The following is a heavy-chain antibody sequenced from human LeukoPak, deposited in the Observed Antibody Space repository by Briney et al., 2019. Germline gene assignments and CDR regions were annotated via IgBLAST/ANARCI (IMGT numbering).Heavy chain of an antibody. CDR2: ISYDGSNK. CDR1: GFTFSSYA. J-gene: IGHJ4*02. CDR3: ARSLWGGYADY. V-gene: IGHV3-30-3*01. D-gene: IGHD2-2*01. Sequence: GGSLRLSCAASGFTFSSYAMHWVRQAPGKGLEWVAVISYDGSNKYYADSVKGRFTISRDNSKNTLYLQMNSLRAEDTAVYYCARSLWGGYADYWGQGTLVTVSS.